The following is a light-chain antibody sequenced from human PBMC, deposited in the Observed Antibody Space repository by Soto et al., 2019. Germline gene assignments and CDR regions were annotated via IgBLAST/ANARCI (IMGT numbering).Light chain of an antibody. CDR1: QTINNNF. Sequence: EIVLTQSPGILSVSPGERATLSCRASQTINNNFIAWYQQKSDQPPRLLIFGSSRRAAAIPDRFSGSGSGTDFSLTVDRLDPEDCALSNFQHFAVSPPGYKFGQGTK. J-gene: IGKJ2*01. CDR2: GSS. V-gene: IGKV3-20*01. CDR3: QHFAVSPPGYK.